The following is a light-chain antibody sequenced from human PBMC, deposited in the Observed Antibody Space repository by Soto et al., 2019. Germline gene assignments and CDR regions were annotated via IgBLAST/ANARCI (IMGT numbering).Light chain of an antibody. V-gene: IGKV1-9*01. J-gene: IGKJ3*01. CDR2: PAS. Sequence: DIQLTQSPSFLSASVGDRVTITCRASQGISSYLAWYQQKPGKAPKLLIYPASTLQSGVPSRFSGSGSGTEFTLKISSLQPEDFATYYCQQFNSYPRTFGPGTKVDIK. CDR3: QQFNSYPRT. CDR1: QGISSY.